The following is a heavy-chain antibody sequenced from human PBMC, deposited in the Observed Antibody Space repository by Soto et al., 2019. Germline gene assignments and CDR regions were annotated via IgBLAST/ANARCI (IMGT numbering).Heavy chain of an antibody. Sequence: QVQLVQSGAEVKKPGSSVKVSCKASGGTFSSYAISWVRQAPGQGLEWMGGIIPIFGTANYAQKFQGRVTITADESTSTAYMELSSLISDDTAVYYCARASCSLTSGPIADYGRDVWGQGTTVTV. CDR3: ARASCSLTSGPIADYGRDV. V-gene: IGHV1-69*01. CDR1: GGTFSSYA. D-gene: IGHD2-2*01. J-gene: IGHJ6*02. CDR2: IIPIFGTA.